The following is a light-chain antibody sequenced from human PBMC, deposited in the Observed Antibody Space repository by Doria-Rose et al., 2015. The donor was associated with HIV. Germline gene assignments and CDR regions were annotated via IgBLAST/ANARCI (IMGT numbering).Light chain of an antibody. J-gene: IGKJ1*01. V-gene: IGKV3-20*01. CDR2: DGS. CDR3: HQYGTSWS. CDR1: QSFSSTY. Sequence: EIVLAQSPGTLSLSPGERATLSCRASQSFSSTYLAWYQQKPGQSPSLLIYDGSTRATGIPDRFSASGSGTDFILTINRLEPEDFALYYCHQYGTSWSFGQGTKVE.